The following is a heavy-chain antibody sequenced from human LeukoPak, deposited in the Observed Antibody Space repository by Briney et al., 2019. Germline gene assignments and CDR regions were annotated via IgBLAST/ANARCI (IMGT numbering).Heavy chain of an antibody. CDR2: IHHSGST. J-gene: IGHJ1*01. CDR1: GYSISSGYY. V-gene: IGHV4-38-2*02. CDR3: ARVAAGIGFFQH. D-gene: IGHD6-13*01. Sequence: SETLSLACIVSGYSISSGYYWGWIRQPPGKGLEWIGNIHHSGSTYYNPSLKSRVTISVDTSKNQLSLKLNSVTAADTAVYYCARVAAGIGFFQHWGQGTLDTVSS.